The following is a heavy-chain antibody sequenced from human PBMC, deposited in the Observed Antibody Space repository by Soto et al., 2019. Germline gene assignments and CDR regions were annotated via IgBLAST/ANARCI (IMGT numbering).Heavy chain of an antibody. CDR2: ISYDANNQ. CDR1: GFTFKKFG. J-gene: IGHJ4*02. V-gene: IGHV3-30*18. Sequence: QVQLVESGGGVVQPGRSLRLSCAASGFTFKKFGMHWVRQAPGKGLEWVALISYDANNQYYADSVKGRFTVSRDNSKNIVYLQMNSLRSDDTAIYYCAKRQTLGATGFDFWGQGTLVIVSS. CDR3: AKRQTLGATGFDF. D-gene: IGHD7-27*01.